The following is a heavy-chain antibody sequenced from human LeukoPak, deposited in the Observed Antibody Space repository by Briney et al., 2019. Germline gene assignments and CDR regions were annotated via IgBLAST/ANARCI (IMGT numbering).Heavy chain of an antibody. D-gene: IGHD2-2*01. Sequence: PSGTLSLTCAVSGGSISSSNWWSWVRQPPGKGLEWIGEIYHSGSTNYNPSLKSRVTISVDTSKNQFSLKLISVTAADTAVYYCARDLTSSPTAYFQHWGQGTLVTVSS. CDR3: ARDLTSSPTAYFQH. CDR1: GGSISSSNW. CDR2: IYHSGST. V-gene: IGHV4-4*02. J-gene: IGHJ1*01.